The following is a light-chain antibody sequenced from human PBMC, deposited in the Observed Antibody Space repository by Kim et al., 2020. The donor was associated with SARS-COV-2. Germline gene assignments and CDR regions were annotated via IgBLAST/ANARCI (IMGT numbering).Light chain of an antibody. Sequence: EIVMTQSPAPLSVSPGERATLSCRASQSVSSNLAWYQQKPGQAPRLLIYGASTRATGIPARFSGSGSGTEFTLTISSLQSEDFAVYYCQQYNNWPFFGGGTKVDIK. CDR3: QQYNNWPF. V-gene: IGKV3-15*01. J-gene: IGKJ4*01. CDR2: GAS. CDR1: QSVSSN.